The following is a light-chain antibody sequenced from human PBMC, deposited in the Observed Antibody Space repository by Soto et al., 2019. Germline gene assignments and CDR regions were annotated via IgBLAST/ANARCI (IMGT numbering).Light chain of an antibody. V-gene: IGLV2-14*01. CDR1: SSDVGGYNS. CDR3: SSYTSSSTYV. J-gene: IGLJ1*01. CDR2: DGS. Sequence: QSVLTQPASVSGSPGQSITISCTGTSSDVGGYNSVSWYQQHPGKAPKLMIYDGSNRPSGVSNRFSGSKSGNTASLTISGLQAEDEADYYCSSYTSSSTYVFGTGTKLTVL.